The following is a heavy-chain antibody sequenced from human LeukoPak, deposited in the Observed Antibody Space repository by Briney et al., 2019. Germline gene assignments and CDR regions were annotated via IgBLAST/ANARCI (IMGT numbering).Heavy chain of an antibody. D-gene: IGHD2-8*01. J-gene: IGHJ4*02. CDR3: ATPPTLRGTNGVWSY. CDR1: GGSISSSSYY. Sequence: SETLSLTCTVSGGSISSSSYYWGWIRQPPGKGLEWIGSIYYSGSTYYNPSLKRRVTISVDTSKNQFSLKLSSVTAADTAVYYCATPPTLRGTNGVWSYWGQGTLVTVSS. CDR2: IYYSGST. V-gene: IGHV4-39*01.